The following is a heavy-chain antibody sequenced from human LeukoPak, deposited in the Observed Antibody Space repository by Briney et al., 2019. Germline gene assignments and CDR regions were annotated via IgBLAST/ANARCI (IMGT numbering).Heavy chain of an antibody. CDR3: ARSPPASPFDY. V-gene: IGHV3-53*01. CDR1: GFTVSRNY. J-gene: IGHJ4*02. D-gene: IGHD2-2*01. CDR2: IYSGGDT. Sequence: PGGSLRLSRAASGFTVSRNYMSWVRQAPGKGLEWVSVIYSGGDTYYADSVKGRFTISRDISKNTLYLQMNNLRAEDTAFYYCARSPPASPFDYWGQGTLVTVSS.